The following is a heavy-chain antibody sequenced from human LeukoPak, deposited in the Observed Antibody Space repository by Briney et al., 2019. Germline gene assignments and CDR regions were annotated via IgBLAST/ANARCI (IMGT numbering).Heavy chain of an antibody. D-gene: IGHD6-25*01. Sequence: TLSLTCTVSGGSISSGGYYWSWIRQHPGKGLEWIGYIYYSGSTYYNPSLKSRVTISVDTSKNQFSLKLSSVTAADTAVYYCARGSQRRYFQHWGRGTLVTVSS. V-gene: IGHV4-31*03. CDR3: ARGSQRRYFQH. CDR2: IYYSGST. CDR1: GGSISSGGYY. J-gene: IGHJ1*01.